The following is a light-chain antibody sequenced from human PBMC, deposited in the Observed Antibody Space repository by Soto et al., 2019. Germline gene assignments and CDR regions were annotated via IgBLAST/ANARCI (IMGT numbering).Light chain of an antibody. J-gene: IGLJ2*01. CDR2: DVS. V-gene: IGLV2-11*01. CDR3: CSYAGSNFVV. Sequence: QSALTQSRSVSGSPGQSVTISCTGTSSDVGSYDYVSWYQQHPGKAPKLVIYDVSKRPSGVPDRYSGSKSGNTASLTISGLQAEDEADYYCCSYAGSNFVVFGGGTKLTVL. CDR1: SSDVGSYDY.